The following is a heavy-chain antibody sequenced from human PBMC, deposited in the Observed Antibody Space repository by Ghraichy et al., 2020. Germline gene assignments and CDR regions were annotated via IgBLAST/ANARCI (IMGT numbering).Heavy chain of an antibody. Sequence: SETLSLTCNVSGASMDNYYWAWIRQPPGKGLEWVGCVYSSGSAYYHPSINSLVTISIDTSSRHFSLYLSSVTAADTAVYYCARLPGFVNTNYYGMDVWGRGTTVTVSS. D-gene: IGHD1/OR15-1a*01. J-gene: IGHJ6*02. CDR1: GASMDNYY. V-gene: IGHV4-59*08. CDR3: ARLPGFVNTNYYGMDV. CDR2: VYSSGSA.